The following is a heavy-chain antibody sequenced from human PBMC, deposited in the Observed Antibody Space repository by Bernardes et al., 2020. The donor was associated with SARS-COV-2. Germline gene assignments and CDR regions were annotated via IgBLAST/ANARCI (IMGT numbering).Heavy chain of an antibody. D-gene: IGHD3-16*02. CDR2: IYYSGST. V-gene: IGHV4-39*01. J-gene: IGHJ4*02. CDR1: GGSISSSSYY. Sequence: SETLSLTCTVSGGSISSSSYYWGWIRQPPGKGLEWIGSIYYSGSTYYNPSLKSRVTISVDTSKNQFSLKLSSVTAADTAVYYCARAPIYDYVWGSYRHYFDYWGQGTLVTVSS. CDR3: ARAPIYDYVWGSYRHYFDY.